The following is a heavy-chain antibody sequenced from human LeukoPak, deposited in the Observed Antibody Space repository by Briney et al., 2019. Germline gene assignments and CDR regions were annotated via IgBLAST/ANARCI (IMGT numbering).Heavy chain of an antibody. Sequence: GGSLRLSCAASGFTFSDYWMHWVRQAPGNGLVWVSRIYTDGTRTNYADSVEGRFTISRDNAKNMVYLQMNSLRAEDTAVYYCARDRAGYWGQGTLVTVSS. CDR2: IYTDGTRT. D-gene: IGHD1-14*01. CDR1: GFTFSDYW. CDR3: ARDRAGY. J-gene: IGHJ4*02. V-gene: IGHV3-74*01.